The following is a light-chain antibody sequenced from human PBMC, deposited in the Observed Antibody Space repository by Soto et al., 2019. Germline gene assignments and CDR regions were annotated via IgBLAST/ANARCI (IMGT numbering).Light chain of an antibody. V-gene: IGLV1-40*01. CDR2: ANN. Sequence: QSVLTQPPSVSGAPGQRVTISCTGSSSNIGADSDVSWYQQVPGAAPKVLMYANNNRPSGVPDRFSGSKSGTSASLAITGRLAEDEADYYCQSYYSSLGRGVFGGGTKLTVL. J-gene: IGLJ3*02. CDR1: SSNIGADSD. CDR3: QSYYSSLGRGV.